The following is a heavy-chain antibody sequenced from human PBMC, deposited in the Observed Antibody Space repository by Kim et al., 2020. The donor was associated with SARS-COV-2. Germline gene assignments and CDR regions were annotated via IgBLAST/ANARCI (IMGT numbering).Heavy chain of an antibody. CDR3: ARDTYYYDSSGPTALWFDP. CDR2: ISAYNGNT. J-gene: IGHJ5*02. CDR1: GYTFTSYG. V-gene: IGHV1-18*01. D-gene: IGHD3-22*01. Sequence: ASVKVSCKASGYTFTSYGISWVRQAPGQGLEWMGWISAYNGNTNYAQKLQGRVTMTTDTSTSTAYMELRSLRSDDTAVYYCARDTYYYDSSGPTALWFDPWGQGTLVTVSS.